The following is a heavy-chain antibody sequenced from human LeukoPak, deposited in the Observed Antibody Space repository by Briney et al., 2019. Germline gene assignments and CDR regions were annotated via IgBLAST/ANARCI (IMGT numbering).Heavy chain of an antibody. CDR1: GFTFSSYW. CDR3: AREGYCSGGSCYPSYFDY. D-gene: IGHD2-15*01. Sequence: GGSLRLSCAASGFTFSSYWMSWVRQAPGKGLEWVANIKQDGSEKYYVDSVKGRFTISRDNAKNSLYLQMNSLRAEDTAVYYCAREGYCSGGSCYPSYFDYWGQGTLVIVSS. J-gene: IGHJ4*02. V-gene: IGHV3-7*01. CDR2: IKQDGSEK.